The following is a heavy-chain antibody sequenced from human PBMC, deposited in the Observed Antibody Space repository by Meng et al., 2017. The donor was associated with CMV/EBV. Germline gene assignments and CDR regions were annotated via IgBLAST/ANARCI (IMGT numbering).Heavy chain of an antibody. V-gene: IGHV3-30*04. D-gene: IGHD3-3*01. CDR1: GFTFSGYA. CDR3: ARDPIGFWSGYYKGGFFDY. J-gene: IGHJ4*02. Sequence: GESLKISCAASGFTFSGYALHWVRQAPDKGLEWVAVISYDGSNKYCADSVKGRFTISRDNSKNTLYLQMNSLRAEDTAVYYCARDPIGFWSGYYKGGFFDYWGQGTLVTVSS. CDR2: ISYDGSNK.